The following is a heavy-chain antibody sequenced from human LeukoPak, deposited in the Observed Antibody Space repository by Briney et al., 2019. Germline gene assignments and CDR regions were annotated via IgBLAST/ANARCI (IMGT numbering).Heavy chain of an antibody. V-gene: IGHV1-46*01. CDR3: TRTIGYRPVAGLKEKWFDP. Sequence: ASVKVSCKASGYTFTDYYVHWVRQAPGLGLEWMGIINPLRGITIYAQKFQGRVTMTSDTSTNTVYMELSSLISEDTAVYYCTRTIGYRPVAGLKEKWFDPWGQGTLVTVSS. CDR2: INPLRGIT. J-gene: IGHJ5*02. CDR1: GYTFTDYY. D-gene: IGHD6-19*01.